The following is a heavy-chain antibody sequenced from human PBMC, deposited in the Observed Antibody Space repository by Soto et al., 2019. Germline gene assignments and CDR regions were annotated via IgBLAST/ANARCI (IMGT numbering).Heavy chain of an antibody. V-gene: IGHV1-58*01. CDR2: IVVGSGNT. D-gene: IGHD6-6*01. CDR3: ARDLSEQLVRGAFDI. CDR1: GFTFTSSA. J-gene: IGHJ3*02. Sequence: GASVKVSCKASGFTFTSSAVQWVRQARGQRLEWIGWIVVGSGNTNYAQKFQERVTITRDMSTSTAYMELGSLRSEDTAVYYCARDLSEQLVRGAFDIWGQGTMVTVSS.